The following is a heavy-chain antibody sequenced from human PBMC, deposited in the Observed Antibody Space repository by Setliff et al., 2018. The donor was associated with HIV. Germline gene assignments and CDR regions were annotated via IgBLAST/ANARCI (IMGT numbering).Heavy chain of an antibody. D-gene: IGHD1-26*01. CDR3: ARGWEWGAPLDY. Sequence: PSETLSLTCTVSGYYISSHYWSWIRQPPGKELEWIGYIFPSGSTTYNPSLKSRVTISIDTSKNQFSLKVSSVTAADTAVYYCARGWEWGAPLDYWGQGTLVTVSS. CDR1: GYYISSHY. J-gene: IGHJ4*02. CDR2: IFPSGST. V-gene: IGHV4-59*11.